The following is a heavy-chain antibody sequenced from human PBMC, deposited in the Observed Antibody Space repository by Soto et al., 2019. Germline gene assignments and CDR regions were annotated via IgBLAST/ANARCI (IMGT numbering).Heavy chain of an antibody. CDR2: IYYSGST. CDR1: GGSISSSSYY. V-gene: IGHV4-39*01. CDR3: ARHGGYHFGTDAFDI. Sequence: PSETLSLTCTVSGGSISSSSYYWGWIRQPPGKGLEWIGSIYYSGSTYYNPSLKSRVTISVDTSKNQFSLKLSSVTAADTAVYYCARHGGYHFGTDAFDIWGQGTMVTVSS. D-gene: IGHD3-22*01. J-gene: IGHJ3*02.